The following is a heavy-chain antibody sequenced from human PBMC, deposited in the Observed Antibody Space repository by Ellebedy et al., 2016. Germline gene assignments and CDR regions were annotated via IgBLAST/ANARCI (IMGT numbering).Heavy chain of an antibody. J-gene: IGHJ6*03. CDR3: ARDYVMLPSAKSPPLYMDV. D-gene: IGHD2-2*01. CDR2: IYTSGST. Sequence: SETLSLXXAVYGGSFSGYYWSWIRQPAGKGLEWIGRIYTSGSTNYNPSFKSRVTMSVDTSKNQFSLKLSSVTAADTAVYYCARDYVMLPSAKSPPLYMDVWGKGTTVTVSS. CDR1: GGSFSGYY. V-gene: IGHV4-4*07.